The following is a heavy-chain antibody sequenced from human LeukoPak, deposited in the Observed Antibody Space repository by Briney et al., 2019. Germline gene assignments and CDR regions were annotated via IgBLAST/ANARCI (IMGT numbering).Heavy chain of an antibody. CDR1: GGSISSGSYY. J-gene: IGHJ3*02. CDR3: ARTPRLRDEPFDI. D-gene: IGHD4-17*01. Sequence: SETLSLTCTVSGGSISSGSYYWSWIRQPAGKGLEWIGRIYTSGSTNYNPTLKSRVTTSVDTSKNQFSLKLSSVTAADTAVYYCARTPRLRDEPFDIWGQGTMVTVSS. V-gene: IGHV4-61*02. CDR2: IYTSGST.